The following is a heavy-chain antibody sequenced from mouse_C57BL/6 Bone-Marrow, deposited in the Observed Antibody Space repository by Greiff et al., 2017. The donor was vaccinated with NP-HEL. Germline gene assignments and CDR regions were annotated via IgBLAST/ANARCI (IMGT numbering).Heavy chain of an antibody. CDR3: ADGNPYYFDY. CDR2: IYPGDGDT. Sequence: QVQLQQSGPELVKPGASVKISCKASGYAFSSSWMNWVKQRPGKGLEWIGRIYPGDGDTNYNGKFKGKATLTADKSSSTAYMQLSSLTSEDSAVYFCADGNPYYFDYGGQGTTLTVSS. D-gene: IGHD2-1*01. CDR1: GYAFSSSW. J-gene: IGHJ2*01. V-gene: IGHV1-82*01.